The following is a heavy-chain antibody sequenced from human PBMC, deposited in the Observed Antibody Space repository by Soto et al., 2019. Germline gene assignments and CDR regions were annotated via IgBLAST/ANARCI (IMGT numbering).Heavy chain of an antibody. CDR2: MNPNSGNT. D-gene: IGHD3-10*01. V-gene: IGHV1-8*01. CDR3: ARASKLVLVVRGSPKMLYYYCMDV. Sequence: QVPLVQSGAEVKKPGASVKVSCKASGYTFTSYDINWVRQATGQGLEWMGWMNPNSGNTGYAQKLQGRVTMTRNTSISTAYMELSSLRSEETAVYYCARASKLVLVVRGSPKMLYYYCMDVWGKGTTVTVSS. J-gene: IGHJ6*03. CDR1: GYTFTSYD.